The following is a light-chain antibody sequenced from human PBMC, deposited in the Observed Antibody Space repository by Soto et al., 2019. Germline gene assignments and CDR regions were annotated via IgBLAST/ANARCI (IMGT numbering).Light chain of an antibody. CDR3: QQTYSTPYT. V-gene: IGKV1-39*01. J-gene: IGKJ2*01. Sequence: IQMTQSPSSLSASVGDRVTITCRASQRITTYLYWYQQKPGEAPKLLISTSGTLQRGVPSRFSGSGSGTDFTLTITALRPEDCATYFCQQTYSTPYTFGQWTKLEIK. CDR1: QRITTY. CDR2: TSG.